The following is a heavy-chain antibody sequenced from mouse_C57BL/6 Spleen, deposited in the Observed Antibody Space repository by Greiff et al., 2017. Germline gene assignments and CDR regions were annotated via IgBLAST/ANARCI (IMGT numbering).Heavy chain of an antibody. J-gene: IGHJ4*01. D-gene: IGHD2-1*01. CDR1: GFTFSDYG. CDR2: LSSGSSTI. Sequence: EVMLVASGGGLVKPGGSLKLSCAASGFTFSDYGMHWVRQAPETGLEWVAYLSSGSSTIYYADTVKGRFTSARDNAKNTLFLQMTSLRSEDTAMYYCATIYYGNYPYAMDYWGQGTSVTVSS. CDR3: ATIYYGNYPYAMDY. V-gene: IGHV5-17*01.